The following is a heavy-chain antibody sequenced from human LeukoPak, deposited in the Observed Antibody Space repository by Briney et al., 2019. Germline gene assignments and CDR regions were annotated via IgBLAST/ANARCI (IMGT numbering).Heavy chain of an antibody. V-gene: IGHV1-18*01. CDR3: ARGGSGGAYCGGDCSDDAFDI. J-gene: IGHJ3*02. CDR1: GYTFTSYG. Sequence: ASVKVSCKASGYTFTSYGISWVRQAPGQGLEWMGWISAYNGNTNYAQKLQGRVTMTTDTSTSTAYMELSSLRSEDTAVYSCARGGSGGAYCGGDCSDDAFDIWGQGTMVTVSS. CDR2: ISAYNGNT. D-gene: IGHD2-21*02.